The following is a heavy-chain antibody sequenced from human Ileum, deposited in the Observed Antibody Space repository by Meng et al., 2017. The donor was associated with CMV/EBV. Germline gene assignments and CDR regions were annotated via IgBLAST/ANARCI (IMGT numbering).Heavy chain of an antibody. CDR2: LYTSGST. D-gene: IGHD4-11*01. J-gene: IGHJ2*01. CDR1: GDSISSGSYY. Sequence: QVQRKNAAPGLVTPSQTLSHTCTVSGDSISSGSYYWSWIRQPAGKGLEWIGRLYTSGSTSYNPSLKSRITISLDTSKNQFSLKLNSVTAADTAVYFCARDRENDYYFDLWGRGTLVTVSS. V-gene: IGHV4-61*02. CDR3: ARDRENDYYFDL.